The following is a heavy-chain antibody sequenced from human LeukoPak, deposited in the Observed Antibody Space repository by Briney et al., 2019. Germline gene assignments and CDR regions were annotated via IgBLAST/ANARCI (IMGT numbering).Heavy chain of an antibody. D-gene: IGHD2-15*01. CDR1: GFTFSSYG. J-gene: IGHJ4*02. CDR3: AKQLGYCSDGSCYFPY. V-gene: IGHV3-30*18. CDR2: ISYDGSNK. Sequence: GGSLRLSCAASGFTFSSYGMHWVRQAPGKGLEWVAVISYDGSNKYYADSVKGRFTISRDNSKNTLYLQMNSLRAEDTVVYYCAKQLGYCSDGSCYFPYWGQGTLVTVSS.